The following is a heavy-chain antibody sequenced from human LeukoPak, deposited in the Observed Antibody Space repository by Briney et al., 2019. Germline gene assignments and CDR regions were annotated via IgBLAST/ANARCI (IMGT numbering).Heavy chain of an antibody. Sequence: ASVKVSCKASGYTFTSYAMHWVRQAPGQRLEWMGWINAGNGNTKYSQKFQGRVTITRDTSASTAYMELSSLRSEDTAVYYCARSYYYGSGSYYPLGYWGQGTLVTISS. CDR2: INAGNGNT. CDR1: GYTFTSYA. D-gene: IGHD3-10*01. V-gene: IGHV1-3*01. CDR3: ARSYYYGSGSYYPLGY. J-gene: IGHJ4*02.